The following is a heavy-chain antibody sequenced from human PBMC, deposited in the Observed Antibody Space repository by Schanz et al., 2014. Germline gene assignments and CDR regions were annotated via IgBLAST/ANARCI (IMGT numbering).Heavy chain of an antibody. J-gene: IGHJ4*02. CDR2: ITRQGTT. Sequence: AQLVESGGGVVQPGRSLRLSCVASGFTFISYDIHWVRQAPGRGLEWVSGITRQGTTYYADFVKGRFSISRDLSSNTLYLQMNSLRADDSAIYYCAKDHPSSGWPAFDVWGQGTQVTVSS. CDR1: GFTFISYD. V-gene: IGHV3-23*04. D-gene: IGHD6-19*01. CDR3: AKDHPSSGWPAFDV.